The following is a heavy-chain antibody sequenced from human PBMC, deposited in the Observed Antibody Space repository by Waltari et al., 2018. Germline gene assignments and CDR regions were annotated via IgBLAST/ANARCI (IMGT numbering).Heavy chain of an antibody. CDR1: VVSITTNRHY. CDR2: ISYNGAT. CDR3: ATYIGASLGTAAFDV. Sequence: QLQLQESGPGLVKPSETLSLPCSASVVSITTNRHYWGWIRQPPGQGLEWIGTISYNGATYSSPSLRSRVTIFRDTSKNQLSLKLGSVTAADTAFYYCATYIGASLGTAAFDVWGQGTMVTVSS. J-gene: IGHJ3*01. D-gene: IGHD5-12*01. V-gene: IGHV4-39*01.